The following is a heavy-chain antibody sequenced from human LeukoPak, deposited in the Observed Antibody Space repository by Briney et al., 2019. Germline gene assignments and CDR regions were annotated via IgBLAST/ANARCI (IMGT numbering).Heavy chain of an antibody. V-gene: IGHV1-3*01. CDR3: ARGLSAPPLYDYAWGSYRPYGIDY. CDR2: INAGNGNT. J-gene: IGHJ4*02. Sequence: ASVKVSCKASGYTFTSYAMHWVRQAPGQRLEWMGWINAGNGNTKYSQKFQGRVTITRDTSASTAYMELSSLRSEDTAVYYCARGLSAPPLYDYAWGSYRPYGIDYWGQGTLVTVSS. CDR1: GYTFTSYA. D-gene: IGHD3-16*02.